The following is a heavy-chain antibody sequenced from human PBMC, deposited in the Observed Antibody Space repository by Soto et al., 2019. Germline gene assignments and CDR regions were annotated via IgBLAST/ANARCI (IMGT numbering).Heavy chain of an antibody. V-gene: IGHV6-1*01. Sequence: KQSQTLSLTCAISGDSVSSNSAAWNWIRQSPSRGLEWLGRTYYRSKWYNDYAVSVKSRITINPDTSKNQFSLQLNSVTPEDTAVYYCAREGEEYSSSWYNWFDPWGQGTLVTVSS. D-gene: IGHD6-13*01. CDR3: AREGEEYSSSWYNWFDP. CDR1: GDSVSSNSAA. CDR2: TYYRSKWYN. J-gene: IGHJ5*02.